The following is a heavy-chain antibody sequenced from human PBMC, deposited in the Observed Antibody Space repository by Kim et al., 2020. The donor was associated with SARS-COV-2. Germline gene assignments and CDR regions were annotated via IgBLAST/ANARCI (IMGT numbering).Heavy chain of an antibody. CDR2: IYYSGTT. D-gene: IGHD3-22*01. V-gene: IGHV4-59*13. CDR3: ARGPWYFDSSGYSGYHYGLDV. J-gene: IGHJ6*02. CDR1: GGSITSYY. Sequence: SETLSLTCTVSGGSITSYYWSWIRQPPGKGLEWIGYIYYSGTTNYNPSLKSRVTMSVDTSKNQFSLKLSSVTAADTAVYSCARGPWYFDSSGYSGYHYGLDVWGQGTTVTVSS.